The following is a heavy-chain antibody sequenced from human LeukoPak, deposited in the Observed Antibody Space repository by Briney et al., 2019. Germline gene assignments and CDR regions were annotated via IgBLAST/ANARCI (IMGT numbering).Heavy chain of an antibody. CDR2: INHSGST. V-gene: IGHV4-34*01. CDR1: GGSFSGYY. CDR3: ARKGDWNHLGLRRKNFDY. D-gene: IGHD1-1*01. J-gene: IGHJ4*02. Sequence: PSETLSLTCAVYGGSFSGYYWSWIRQSPGKGLEWIGEINHSGSTNYNPSLKSRVTISVDTSKNQFSLKLSSVTAADTAVYYCARKGDWNHLGLRRKNFDYWGQGTLVTVSS.